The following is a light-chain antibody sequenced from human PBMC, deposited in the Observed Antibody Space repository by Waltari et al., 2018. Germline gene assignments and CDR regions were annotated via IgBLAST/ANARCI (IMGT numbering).Light chain of an antibody. CDR2: STT. V-gene: IGLV7-43*01. J-gene: IGLJ3*02. CDR1: AGSVTSGNY. Sequence: QTVVTQEPSLTVSPGGAVTLTCASSAGSVTSGNYPNWIQQKPGQVPRSLIHSTTNRHYWTPARFSGSLLGGKAALTLSGVQPEDEAEYYCLLYDGSDQVFGGGTKLTVL. CDR3: LLYDGSDQV.